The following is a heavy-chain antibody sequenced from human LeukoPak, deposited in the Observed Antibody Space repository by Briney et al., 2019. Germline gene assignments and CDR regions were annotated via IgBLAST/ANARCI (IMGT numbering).Heavy chain of an antibody. J-gene: IGHJ4*02. CDR3: GRVHDYVWGSYRYTGIYFDY. V-gene: IGHV4-30-2*01. Sequence: SETLSLTCAVSGGSISSGGYSWSWIRQPPGKGLEWIGYIYHSGSTYYNPSLKSRVTISVDRSKNQFSLKLSSVTAADTAVYYCGRVHDYVWGSYRYTGIYFDYWGQGTLVTVSS. CDR2: IYHSGST. CDR1: GGSISSGGYS. D-gene: IGHD3-16*02.